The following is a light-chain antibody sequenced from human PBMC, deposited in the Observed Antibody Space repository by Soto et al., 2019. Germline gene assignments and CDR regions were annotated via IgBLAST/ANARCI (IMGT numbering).Light chain of an antibody. CDR2: GAS. V-gene: IGKV3-20*01. CDR3: QHYGSSPPFT. Sequence: EIVLTQSPGTLSLSPGERVTLSCRASQSVTSSSLAWYQQKPGQAPRLLIYGASIRATGIPDRFCGSGSGTDFTLTISRLEPGDFAVYYCQHYGSSPPFTFGQGTKLEIK. J-gene: IGKJ2*01. CDR1: QSVTSSS.